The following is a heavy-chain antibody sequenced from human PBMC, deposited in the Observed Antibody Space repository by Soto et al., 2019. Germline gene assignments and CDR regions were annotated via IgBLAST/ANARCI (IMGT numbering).Heavy chain of an antibody. CDR3: AKDGVGNYDRVGTGRYYFDY. J-gene: IGHJ4*02. V-gene: IGHV3-23*01. CDR1: GFTFSSYA. Sequence: GGSLRLSCAASGFTFSSYAMSWVRQAPGKGLEWVSAISGSGGSTYYADSVKGRFTISRDNSKNTLYLQMNSLRAEDTAVYYSAKDGVGNYDRVGTGRYYFDYWGQGTLVTVSS. D-gene: IGHD4-4*01. CDR2: ISGSGGST.